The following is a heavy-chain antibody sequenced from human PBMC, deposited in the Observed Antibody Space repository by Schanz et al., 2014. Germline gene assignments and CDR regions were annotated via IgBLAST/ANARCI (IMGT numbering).Heavy chain of an antibody. J-gene: IGHJ6*02. CDR3: AKDRQNRVNRVGYYYGMDV. V-gene: IGHV3-9*01. CDR2: ISWNSGSI. Sequence: VQLVESGGGLVKPGGSLRLSCTASGFTFSSYAMHWVRQAPGKGLEWVSGISWNSGSIGYADSVKGRFTISRDDAKNSLYLQMNSLRAEDTALYYCAKDRQNRVNRVGYYYGMDVWGQGTTVTVSS. D-gene: IGHD3-16*01. CDR1: GFTFSSYA.